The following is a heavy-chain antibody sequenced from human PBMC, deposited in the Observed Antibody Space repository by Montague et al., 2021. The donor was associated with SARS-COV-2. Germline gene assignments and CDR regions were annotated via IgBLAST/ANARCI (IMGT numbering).Heavy chain of an antibody. V-gene: IGHV3-23*01. Sequence: SRRLSLSASGFPFSRHAMTWVRQVPGKGLEWISAISISGDRTYYADSVKGRFTISRDNSKNTLFLQMNSLRGEDTAIYYCANEIRPNDYWGRGTLVTVSS. J-gene: IGHJ4*02. CDR3: ANEIRPNDY. CDR2: ISISGDRT. D-gene: IGHD3-10*01. CDR1: GFPFSRHA.